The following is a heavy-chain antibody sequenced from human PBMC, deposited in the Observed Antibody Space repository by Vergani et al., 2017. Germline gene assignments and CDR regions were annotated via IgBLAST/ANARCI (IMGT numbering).Heavy chain of an antibody. CDR2: IIPIFGTA. CDR1: GGTLSSYA. D-gene: IGHD2-2*01. Sequence: QVQLVQSGAEVKKPGSSVKVSCKASGGTLSSYAISWVRQAPGQGLEWMGGIIPIFGTANYAQKFQGRVTITADKSTSTAYMELSSLRSEDTAVYYCARDRYCSSTSCLYYFDYWGQGTLVTVSS. V-gene: IGHV1-69*06. J-gene: IGHJ4*02. CDR3: ARDRYCSSTSCLYYFDY.